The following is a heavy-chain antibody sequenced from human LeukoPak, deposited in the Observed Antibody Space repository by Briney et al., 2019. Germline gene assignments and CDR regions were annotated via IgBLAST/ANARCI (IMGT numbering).Heavy chain of an antibody. Sequence: SETLSLTCTVSSGSINTSNYYWGWIRQPPGKGLEWIGSIYHSGTTYSGSTYYNPSLKSRVTISLDTSKNQFSLKVGSMTAADTAVYYCARAGGYGLIDYWGQGTMVTVSS. CDR2: IYHSGTTYSGST. D-gene: IGHD5-18*01. CDR3: ARAGGYGLIDY. J-gene: IGHJ4*02. V-gene: IGHV4-39*07. CDR1: SGSINTSNYY.